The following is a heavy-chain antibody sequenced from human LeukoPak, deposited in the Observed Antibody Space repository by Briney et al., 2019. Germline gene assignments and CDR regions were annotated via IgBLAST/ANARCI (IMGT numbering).Heavy chain of an antibody. V-gene: IGHV3-74*01. CDR3: NVVVEPPDSDGFDV. CDR1: GFTFGNSW. J-gene: IGHJ3*01. CDR2: INADGSTT. D-gene: IGHD1-14*01. Sequence: GGSLRLSCAASGFTFGNSWVHWVRQAPGKGLVWASLINADGSTTSYADSVKGRFTISRGNARNTLSLEMNSLTIEDTAVYYCNVVVEPPDSDGFDVWGQGTMITVSS.